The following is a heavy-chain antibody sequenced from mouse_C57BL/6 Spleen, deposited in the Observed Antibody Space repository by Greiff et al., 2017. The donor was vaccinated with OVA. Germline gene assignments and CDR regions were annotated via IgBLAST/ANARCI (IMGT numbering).Heavy chain of an antibody. D-gene: IGHD2-5*01. Sequence: DVHLVESGGGLVKPGGSLKLSCAASGFTFSSYAMSWVRQTPEKRLEWVATISDGGSYTYYPDNVKGRFTISRDNAKNNLYLQMSHLKSENTAMYYCAGDQGGYSNLRERYAMDYWGQGTSVTVSS. CDR2: ISDGGSYT. V-gene: IGHV5-4*01. CDR3: AGDQGGYSNLRERYAMDY. CDR1: GFTFSSYA. J-gene: IGHJ4*01.